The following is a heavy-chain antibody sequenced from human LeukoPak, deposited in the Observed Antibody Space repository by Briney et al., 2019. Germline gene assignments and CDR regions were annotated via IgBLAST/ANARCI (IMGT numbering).Heavy chain of an antibody. V-gene: IGHV4-59*01. J-gene: IGHJ5*02. CDR2: IYYSGST. CDR3: ARDHEGFDP. Sequence: SETLSLTCTVSGGSISGYYWSWIRQPPGKGLEWIGYIYYSGSTNYNPSLKSRVTISVDTSKNQFSLKLSSVTAADTAVYYCARDHEGFDPWGQGTLVTVSS. CDR1: GGSISGYY.